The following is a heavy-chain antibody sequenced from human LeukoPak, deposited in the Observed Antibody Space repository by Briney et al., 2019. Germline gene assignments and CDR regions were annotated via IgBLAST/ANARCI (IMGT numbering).Heavy chain of an antibody. CDR3: ALVTTVTYHY. J-gene: IGHJ4*02. Sequence: GGSLRLSCAASGFTFSTYSMNWVRQAPGKGMEWVSYISSSSSTIYYADSVKGRFTISRDNAKNSLYLQMNSLRDEDTAVYYCALVTTVTYHYWGQGTLVTVSS. D-gene: IGHD4-17*01. V-gene: IGHV3-48*02. CDR1: GFTFSTYS. CDR2: ISSSSSTI.